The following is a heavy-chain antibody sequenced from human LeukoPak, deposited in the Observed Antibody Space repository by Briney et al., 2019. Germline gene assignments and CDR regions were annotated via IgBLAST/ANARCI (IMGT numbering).Heavy chain of an antibody. D-gene: IGHD6-6*01. CDR2: INHSGST. V-gene: IGHV4-34*01. CDR1: GGSFSGYY. CDR3: ASPYSSSYGAGFDY. J-gene: IGHJ4*02. Sequence: SETLSLTCAVYGGSFSGYYWSWIRQPPGKGLEWIGEINHSGSTNYNPSLKSRVTISVDTSKNQFSLKLSSVTAADTAVYYCASPYSSSYGAGFDYWGQGTLVTVSS.